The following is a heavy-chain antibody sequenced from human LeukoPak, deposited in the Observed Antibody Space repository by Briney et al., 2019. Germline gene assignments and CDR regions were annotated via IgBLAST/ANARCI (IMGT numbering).Heavy chain of an antibody. CDR3: ARDLQQLAL. CDR1: GFTFSSYT. D-gene: IGHD6-13*01. V-gene: IGHV3-21*01. CDR2: ISSSSSYI. Sequence: GGSLRLSCAASGFTFSSYTMNWVRQAPGKWLEWVSSISSSSSYIYHADSVKGRFTISRDNAKNSLYLQMNSLRAEDTGVYYCARDLQQLALWGQGTLVTVSS. J-gene: IGHJ4*02.